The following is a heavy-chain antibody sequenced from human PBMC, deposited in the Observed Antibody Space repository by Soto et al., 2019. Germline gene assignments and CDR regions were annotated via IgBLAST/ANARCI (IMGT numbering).Heavy chain of an antibody. D-gene: IGHD6-19*01. V-gene: IGHV2-5*02. J-gene: IGHJ4*02. Sequence: SFPTLVNPTQTLPLTCTFSGFSLITNRVFVCWVRHPRGKALEWLALIYWDDDKRYSPSLKSRLTITKDTSKNQVVLTMTNMDPVDTATYYCAHRKQEQWLGTGFDYWGQGTLVTVSS. CDR1: GFSLITNRVF. CDR2: IYWDDDK. CDR3: AHRKQEQWLGTGFDY.